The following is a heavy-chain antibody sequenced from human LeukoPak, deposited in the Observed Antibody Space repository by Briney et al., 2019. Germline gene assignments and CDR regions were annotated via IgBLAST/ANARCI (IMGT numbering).Heavy chain of an antibody. D-gene: IGHD1-7*01. CDR2: IYYSGST. V-gene: IGHV4-39*01. J-gene: IGHJ4*02. Sequence: ASETLSLTCTVSGVSISGSSHYWGWIRQPPGKGLEWIGSIYYSGSTNYNPSLKGRVTISVDTSKNQFSLKLSSVTAADTAVYYCARRNYPYYYDFWGPGILVTVSS. CDR3: ARRNYPYYYDF. CDR1: GVSISGSSHY.